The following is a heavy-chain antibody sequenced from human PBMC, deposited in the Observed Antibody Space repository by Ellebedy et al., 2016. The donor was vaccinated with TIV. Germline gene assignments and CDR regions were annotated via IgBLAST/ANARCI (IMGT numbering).Heavy chain of an antibody. D-gene: IGHD6-25*01. CDR2: IYPVYSDT. Sequence: PGGSLRLSCKGSAYNFTNYWIGWVRQMPGKGLEWMRIIYPVYSDTKYSPSFQDQVTISVDKSITTAYLQWSSLKASDTAMYYCARLRAAAGLGNWFDPWGQGTLVTVSS. CDR3: ARLRAAAGLGNWFDP. J-gene: IGHJ5*02. CDR1: AYNFTNYW. V-gene: IGHV5-51*01.